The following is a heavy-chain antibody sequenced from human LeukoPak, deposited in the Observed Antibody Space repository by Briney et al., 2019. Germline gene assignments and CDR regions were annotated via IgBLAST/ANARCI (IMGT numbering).Heavy chain of an antibody. Sequence: PSETLSLTCTVSGGSISSYYWSWIRQPPGKGLEWIGYIYYSGSTNYNPSLKSRVTISVDTSKNQFSLKLSSATAADTAVYYCARRQYSSSWYFDYWGQGTLVTVSS. CDR3: ARRQYSSSWYFDY. CDR1: GGSISSYY. V-gene: IGHV4-59*01. D-gene: IGHD6-13*01. J-gene: IGHJ4*02. CDR2: IYYSGST.